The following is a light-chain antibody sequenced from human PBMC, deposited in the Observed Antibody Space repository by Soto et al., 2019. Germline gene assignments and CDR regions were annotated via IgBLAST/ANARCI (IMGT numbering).Light chain of an antibody. J-gene: IGLJ3*02. CDR3: LLYYGGAQLNGV. CDR2: GTS. CDR1: TGAVTSAFY. V-gene: IGLV7-43*01. Sequence: QTVVTQEPSLTVSPGGKVTLTCASSTGAVTSAFYPTWFQQKPGQAPRALIYGTSNKHSWTPARFSGSLLGGKAALTLSGVQPEDEADYYCLLYYGGAQLNGVFGGGTKVTVL.